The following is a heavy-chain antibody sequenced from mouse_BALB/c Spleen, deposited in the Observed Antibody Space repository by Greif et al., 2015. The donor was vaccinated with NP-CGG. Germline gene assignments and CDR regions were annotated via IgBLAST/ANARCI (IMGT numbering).Heavy chain of an antibody. D-gene: IGHD1-1*01. CDR3: ASNYGSRNYFDY. Sequence: VQLQQSGAELMKPGASVKISCKATGYTFSSNWIEWVKQRPGHGLEWIGEILPGSGSTNYNEKFKGKATFTAGTSSNTAYMQLSSLTSEDSAVYYCASNYGSRNYFDYWGQGTTLTVSS. CDR1: GYTFSSNW. CDR2: ILPGSGST. V-gene: IGHV1-9*01. J-gene: IGHJ2*01.